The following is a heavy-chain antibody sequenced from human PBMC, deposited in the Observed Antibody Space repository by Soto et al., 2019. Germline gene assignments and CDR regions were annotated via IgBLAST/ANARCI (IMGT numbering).Heavy chain of an antibody. Sequence: PGGSLRLSCAASGFTFSNAWMSWVRQAPGKGLEWVGRIKSKTDGGTTDYAAPVKGRFTISRDDSKNTLYLQMNSLKTEDTAVYYCTAGYYYDSSGYFPDAFDIWGQGTMVTVSS. V-gene: IGHV3-15*01. CDR2: IKSKTDGGTT. D-gene: IGHD3-22*01. J-gene: IGHJ3*02. CDR3: TAGYYYDSSGYFPDAFDI. CDR1: GFTFSNAW.